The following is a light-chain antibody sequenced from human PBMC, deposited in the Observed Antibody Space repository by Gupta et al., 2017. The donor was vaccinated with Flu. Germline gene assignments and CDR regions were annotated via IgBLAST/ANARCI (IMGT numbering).Light chain of an antibody. CDR2: VNS. J-gene: IGLJ3*02. V-gene: IGLV1-40*01. CDR1: SSNIGAGYN. CDR3: LSYDSSLSGYWV. Sequence: QSVLSQPPSVSGAAGHRGTISCTGSSSNIGAGYNVHRYQQLPGAAPKLLNYVNSNRPSGFPDRFSISKSGTSASLAIAELQAEDGGGYYCLSYDSSLSGYWVVGGGTKLTVL.